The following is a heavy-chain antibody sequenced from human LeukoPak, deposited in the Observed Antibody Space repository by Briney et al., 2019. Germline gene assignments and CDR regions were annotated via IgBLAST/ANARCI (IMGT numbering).Heavy chain of an antibody. Sequence: GASVTVSCKASGGTFSSYAISWVRQAPGQGLEWMGGIIPIFGTANYAQKFQGRVTITADESTSTAYMELSSLRSEDTAVYYCARVVLRGYYYDRTYYFDYWGQGTLVTVSS. V-gene: IGHV1-69*13. J-gene: IGHJ4*02. CDR3: ARVVLRGYYYDRTYYFDY. D-gene: IGHD3-22*01. CDR1: GGTFSSYA. CDR2: IIPIFGTA.